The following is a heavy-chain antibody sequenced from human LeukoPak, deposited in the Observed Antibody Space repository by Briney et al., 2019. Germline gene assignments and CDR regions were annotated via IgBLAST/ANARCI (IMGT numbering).Heavy chain of an antibody. Sequence: GVSLRLSCTTSGFTFGDYAMSWFRQAPGKGLEWVAFIRNRVYGGSTEYAASVKGRFTISRDDSKSIAYLQMNSLKIEDTAIYYCTRDRRAQSSGWYVPDFDCWGQGTLVTVSS. D-gene: IGHD6-19*01. CDR1: GFTFGDYA. V-gene: IGHV3-49*03. CDR2: IRNRVYGGST. CDR3: TRDRRAQSSGWYVPDFDC. J-gene: IGHJ4*02.